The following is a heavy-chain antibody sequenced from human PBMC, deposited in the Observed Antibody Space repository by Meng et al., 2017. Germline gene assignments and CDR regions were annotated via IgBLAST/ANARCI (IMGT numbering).Heavy chain of an antibody. CDR3: ARSYCSSTSCYGMDV. J-gene: IGHJ6*02. CDR1: GYTFTGHY. CDR2: INPNSGGT. V-gene: IGHV1-2*06. Sequence: ASVKVSCKASGYTFTGHYIHWVRQAPGQGLEWMGRINPNSGGTNYAQKFQGRVTMTRDTSISTAYMELSRLRSDDTAVYYCARSYCSSTSCYGMDVWGQGTTVTVSS. D-gene: IGHD2-2*01.